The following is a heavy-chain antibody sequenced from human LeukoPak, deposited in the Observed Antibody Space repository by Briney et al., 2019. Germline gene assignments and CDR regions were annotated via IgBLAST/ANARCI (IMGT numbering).Heavy chain of an antibody. Sequence: GASVKVSCKASGGTFSSYAISWGRQAPGQGLEWMGGIIPIFGTANYAQKFQGGVTITADESTSTAYMELSSLRSEDMAVYYCARLLNLAVAGWGQGTLVTVSS. CDR2: IIPIFGTA. CDR3: ARLLNLAVAG. V-gene: IGHV1-69*13. CDR1: GGTFSSYA. J-gene: IGHJ4*02. D-gene: IGHD6-19*01.